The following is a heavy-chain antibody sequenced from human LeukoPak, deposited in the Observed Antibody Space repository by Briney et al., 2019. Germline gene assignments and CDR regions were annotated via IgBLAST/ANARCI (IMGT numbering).Heavy chain of an antibody. CDR3: ARFIAAAGNWFDP. J-gene: IGHJ5*02. V-gene: IGHV1-18*01. CDR1: GYTFSTYG. CDR2: ISAYNGNT. Sequence: ASVKVSCKASGYTFSTYGISWVRQAPGQGLEWMGWISAYNGNTNYAQKLQGRVTLTTDTSTSTAYMELRSLRSDDTAVYYCARFIAAAGNWFDPWGQGTLVTVSS. D-gene: IGHD6-13*01.